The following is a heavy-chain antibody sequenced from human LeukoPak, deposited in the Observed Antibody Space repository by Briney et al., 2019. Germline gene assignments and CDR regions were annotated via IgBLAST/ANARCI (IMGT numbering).Heavy chain of an antibody. CDR3: AREGYGSKIYYKADY. CDR2: ISYSGST. Sequence: SETLSLTCTVSGGSINTYYWSWIRQPPGKGLEWIGYISYSGSTKYNPSFESRVTITVDTSKNQFSLKVTSVTAADTAVYYCAREGYGSKIYYKADYWGQGTLVTVSS. D-gene: IGHD2-2*01. CDR1: GGSINTYY. J-gene: IGHJ4*02. V-gene: IGHV4-59*01.